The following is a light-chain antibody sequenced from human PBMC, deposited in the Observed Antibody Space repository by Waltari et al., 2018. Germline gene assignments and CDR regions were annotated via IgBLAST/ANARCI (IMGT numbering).Light chain of an antibody. V-gene: IGKV1-39*01. J-gene: IGKJ4*01. CDR1: HSISTS. Sequence: IQMTQSPSSLSASVGDRVSITCRASHSISTSLNWYQQHPGKAPNLLIYGVSTLRSGVPSRFSGRGSGTDFTLTISGLEPEDFAVYYCQQRDSWPLTFGGGTKVDFK. CDR3: QQRDSWPLT. CDR2: GVS.